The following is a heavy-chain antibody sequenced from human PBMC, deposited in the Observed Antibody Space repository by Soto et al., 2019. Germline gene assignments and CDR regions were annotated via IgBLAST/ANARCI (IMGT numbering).Heavy chain of an antibody. D-gene: IGHD3-22*01. CDR3: ARDPSFYDSDY. Sequence: ASVKVSCKASGYAFTSYGISWVRQAPGQGPEWMGWISAYNGNTNYAQKLQGRVTMTTDTSTSTAYMELRSLRSDDTAVYYCARDPSFYDSDYWGQGTLVTVSS. J-gene: IGHJ4*02. CDR2: ISAYNGNT. CDR1: GYAFTSYG. V-gene: IGHV1-18*01.